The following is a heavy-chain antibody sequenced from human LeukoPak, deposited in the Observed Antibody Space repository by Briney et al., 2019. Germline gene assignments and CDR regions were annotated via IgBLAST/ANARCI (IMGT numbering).Heavy chain of an antibody. V-gene: IGHV4-61*02. CDR3: ARGFRGQWLDY. CDR1: GGSISSGSYY. CDR2: IYTSGST. Sequence: SETLSLTCTVSGGSISSGSYYWSWIRQPAGKGLEWIGRIYTSGSTNYNPSLKSRVTISVDTSKNQFSLKLSSVTAADTAVYYCARGFRGQWLDYWGQGTLVTVSS. J-gene: IGHJ4*02. D-gene: IGHD6-19*01.